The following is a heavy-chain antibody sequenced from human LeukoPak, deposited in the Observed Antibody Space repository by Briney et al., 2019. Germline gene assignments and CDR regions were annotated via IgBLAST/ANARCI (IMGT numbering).Heavy chain of an antibody. J-gene: IGHJ6*02. CDR1: GFTFDDYA. CDR2: ISWNSGSI. Sequence: GGSLRLSCAASGFTFDDYAMHWVRQAPGKGLEWASGISWNSGSIGYADSVKGRFTISRDNAKNSPYLQMNSLRAEDTALYYCEKDMKDYSYYGMDVWGQGTTVTVSS. V-gene: IGHV3-9*01. CDR3: EKDMKDYSYYGMDV.